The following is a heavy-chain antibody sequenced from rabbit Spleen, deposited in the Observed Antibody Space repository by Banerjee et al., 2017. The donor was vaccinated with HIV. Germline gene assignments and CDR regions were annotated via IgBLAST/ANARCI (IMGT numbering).Heavy chain of an antibody. V-gene: IGHV1S8*01. CDR1: GFDISKNG. CDR3: ARDLAGVIGWNFSL. Sequence: QEQLVESGGGLVQPGGSLKLSCTVSGFDISKNGVTWVRQAPGKGLEWIGYIDPIFGVSYYATWVNGRFTISSHDAQNTLYLQLSSLTAADTATYFCARDLAGVIGWNFSLWGPGTLVTVS. D-gene: IGHD4-1*01. CDR2: IDPIFGVS. J-gene: IGHJ4*01.